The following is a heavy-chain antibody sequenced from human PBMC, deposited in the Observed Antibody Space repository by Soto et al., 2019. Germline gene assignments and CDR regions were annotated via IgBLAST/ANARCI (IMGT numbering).Heavy chain of an antibody. CDR1: GNTLSGLP. Sequence: QVQLIQSGTEVKRPGVSVKVSCKVSGNTLSGLPMHWVRQAPGKGLEWMGSLDYEEGERNFAHRLQGRVTVTEDTSTDTAYLDLSSLKSEDTAVYYCAAGVTTFDYWGQGTLVTVSS. V-gene: IGHV1-24*01. CDR2: LDYEEGER. D-gene: IGHD4-17*01. CDR3: AAGVTTFDY. J-gene: IGHJ4*02.